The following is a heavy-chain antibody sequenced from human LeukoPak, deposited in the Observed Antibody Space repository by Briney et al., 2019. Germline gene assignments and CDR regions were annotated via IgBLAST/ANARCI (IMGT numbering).Heavy chain of an antibody. J-gene: IGHJ4*02. V-gene: IGHV4-61*02. Sequence: PSETLSLTCTVSGGSISSGSYYWSWIRQPAGKGLEWTGRIYTSGSTNYNPSLKSRVTISVDTSKNQFSLKLSSVTAADMAVYYCASSGYERGFDYWGQGTLVTVSS. CDR3: ASSGYERGFDY. CDR1: GGSISSGSYY. D-gene: IGHD5-12*01. CDR2: IYTSGST.